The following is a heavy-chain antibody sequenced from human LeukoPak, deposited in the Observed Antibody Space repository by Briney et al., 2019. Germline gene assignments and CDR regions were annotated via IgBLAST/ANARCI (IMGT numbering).Heavy chain of an antibody. CDR1: GFTFSSYG. Sequence: GGSLRLSCAASGFTFSSYGMHWVRQAPGKGLEWVAFIRYDGSNKYYADSVKGRFTISRDNSKNTLYLQMNSLRAEDTAVYYCAKEGGVVVPAAFFDYWGQGTLVIVSS. V-gene: IGHV3-30*02. D-gene: IGHD2-2*01. CDR3: AKEGGVVVPAAFFDY. J-gene: IGHJ4*02. CDR2: IRYDGSNK.